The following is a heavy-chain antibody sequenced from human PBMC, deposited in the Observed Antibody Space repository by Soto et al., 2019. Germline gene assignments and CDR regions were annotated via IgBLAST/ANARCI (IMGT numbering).Heavy chain of an antibody. V-gene: IGHV3-30-3*01. CDR3: ARAPRRYCTSLSCLGLYGLDV. D-gene: IGHD2-8*01. Sequence: QVQLVESGGGVVQPGRSLRLSCAASGFTFSDYAMHWVRHVPGQGLEWVAVISFDGNIKDDADSVKGRFTISRDNSKNTLFLQMNSLKGEDTAVYSCARAPRRYCTSLSCLGLYGLDVWCQGTTVTVSS. CDR2: ISFDGNIK. J-gene: IGHJ6*02. CDR1: GFTFSDYA.